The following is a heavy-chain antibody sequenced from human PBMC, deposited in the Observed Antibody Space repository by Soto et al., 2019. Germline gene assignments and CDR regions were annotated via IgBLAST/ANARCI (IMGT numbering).Heavy chain of an antibody. CDR3: AKDGSYYYDSSGYSPFDY. CDR2: ISGSGGST. D-gene: IGHD3-22*01. Sequence: GGSLRLSCAASGFTFSSYAMSWVRQAPGKGLEWVSAISGSGGSTYYADYVKGRFTISRDNSKNTLYLQMNSLRADDTAVYYCAKDGSYYYDSSGYSPFDYWGQGTLVTVSS. J-gene: IGHJ4*02. CDR1: GFTFSSYA. V-gene: IGHV3-23*01.